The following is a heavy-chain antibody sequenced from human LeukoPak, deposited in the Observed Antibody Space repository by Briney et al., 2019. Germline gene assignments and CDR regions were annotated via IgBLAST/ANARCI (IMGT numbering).Heavy chain of an antibody. CDR1: GGSFSGYY. Sequence: SETLSLTCAVYGGSFSGYYWSWIRQPPGKGLEGIGEINHSGSTNYNPSLKSRVTISVDTSKNQFSLKLSSVTAADTAVYYCARYRKTMVRGVTPRSSFDYWGQGTRVTVSS. J-gene: IGHJ4*02. D-gene: IGHD3-10*01. CDR3: ARYRKTMVRGVTPRSSFDY. CDR2: INHSGST. V-gene: IGHV4-34*01.